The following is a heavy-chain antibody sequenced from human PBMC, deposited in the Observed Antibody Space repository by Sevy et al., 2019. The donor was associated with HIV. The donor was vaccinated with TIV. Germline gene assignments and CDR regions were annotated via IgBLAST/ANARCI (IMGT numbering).Heavy chain of an antibody. CDR2: IFYTGST. V-gene: IGHV4-59*01. CDR3: ASLAIFGGNYYYGMDV. D-gene: IGHD3-3*01. J-gene: IGHJ6*02. Sequence: SETLSLTCTVSGGSISSYYWSWIRQAPGKGLEWIGYIFYTGSTNYNPSLKSRLTISIDTSKNQFSLEVNSVTAADTAVYYCASLAIFGGNYYYGMDVRGHGTTVTVSS. CDR1: GGSISSYY.